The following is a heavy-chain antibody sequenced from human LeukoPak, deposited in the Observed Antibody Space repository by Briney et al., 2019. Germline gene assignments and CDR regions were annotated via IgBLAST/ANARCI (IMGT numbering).Heavy chain of an antibody. V-gene: IGHV3-7*01. CDR1: GFTFSSSW. CDR2: VNPDGNKK. J-gene: IGHJ4*02. CDR3: ARDLAYSRLDY. D-gene: IGHD5-18*01. Sequence: GGSLRLSCAASGFTFSSSWMDWVRQAPGKGLEWVASVNPDGNKKYSADSVKGRFTISRDNAENSLYLQMNSLRVEDTAFYYCARDLAYSRLDYWGQGMLVTVSS.